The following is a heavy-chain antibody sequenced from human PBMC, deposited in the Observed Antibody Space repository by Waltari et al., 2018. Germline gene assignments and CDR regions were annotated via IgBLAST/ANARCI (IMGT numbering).Heavy chain of an antibody. J-gene: IGHJ6*02. Sequence: QVQLQQWGAGVLKPSETLSLSCAVHNGSFSDYFWAWIRQPPGRGLEWIGEINDGAGTTYSPTLKGRFTISLDTSRNQFSLKLQSVTVADTARYFCSRGPRITFQTGGWHSPQYHGLDVWGQGTMVVVSS. CDR3: SRGPRITFQTGGWHSPQYHGLDV. CDR1: NGSFSDYF. D-gene: IGHD6-19*01. V-gene: IGHV4-34*01. CDR2: INDGAGT.